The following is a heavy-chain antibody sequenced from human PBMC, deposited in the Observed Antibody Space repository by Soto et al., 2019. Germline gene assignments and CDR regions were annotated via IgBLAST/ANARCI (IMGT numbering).Heavy chain of an antibody. J-gene: IGHJ4*02. CDR2: IYYSGGT. CDR1: GGSISSGGYF. Sequence: SETLSLTCTVSGGSISSGGYFWNWIRQHPGKDLEWIGYIYYSGGTYYNQTIKNRVNISLDTSKNQFTIKQSSVTAADTAVYYCAREPSIWGQGTLVT. V-gene: IGHV4-31*03. CDR3: AREPSI.